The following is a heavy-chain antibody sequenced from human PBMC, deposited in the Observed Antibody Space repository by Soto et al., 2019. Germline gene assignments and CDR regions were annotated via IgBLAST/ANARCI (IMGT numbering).Heavy chain of an antibody. D-gene: IGHD3-3*02. Sequence: QVQLVQSGAEVKKPGSSVKVSCKASGGTFSSYAISSVRQAPGQGLEWMGGIIPIFGTANYAQKFQGRVTITADESTSTAYMELSRLRSEDSAVYYCARARDPFLEWLPFDDWGQGTLVTVSS. J-gene: IGHJ4*02. CDR2: IIPIFGTA. CDR3: ARARDPFLEWLPFDD. V-gene: IGHV1-69*12. CDR1: GGTFSSYA.